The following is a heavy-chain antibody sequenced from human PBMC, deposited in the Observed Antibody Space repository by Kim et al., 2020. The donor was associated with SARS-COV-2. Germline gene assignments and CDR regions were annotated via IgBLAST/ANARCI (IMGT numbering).Heavy chain of an antibody. D-gene: IGHD6-19*01. CDR3: ARERDSSGWTGAFDI. CDR1: GGTFSSYA. J-gene: IGHJ3*02. V-gene: IGHV1-69*13. CDR2: IIPIFGTA. Sequence: ASVKVSCKASGGTFSSYAISWVRQAPGQGLEWMGGIIPIFGTANYAQKFQGRVTITADESTSTAYMELSSLRSEDTAVYYCARERDSSGWTGAFDIWGQGTMVTVSS.